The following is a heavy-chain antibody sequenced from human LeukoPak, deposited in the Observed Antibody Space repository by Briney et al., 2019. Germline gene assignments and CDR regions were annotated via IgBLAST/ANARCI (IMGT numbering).Heavy chain of an antibody. CDR3: ARVGSFRYSYGPTSRKAEYFQH. CDR1: GGSFSGYY. CDR2: INHSGST. J-gene: IGHJ1*01. D-gene: IGHD5-18*01. Sequence: SETLSLTCAVYGGSFSGYYWSWIRQPPGKGLEWIGEINHSGSTNYNPSLKSRVTISVDTSKNQFSLKLSSVTAADTAVYYCARVGSFRYSYGPTSRKAEYFQHWGQGTLVTVSS. V-gene: IGHV4-34*01.